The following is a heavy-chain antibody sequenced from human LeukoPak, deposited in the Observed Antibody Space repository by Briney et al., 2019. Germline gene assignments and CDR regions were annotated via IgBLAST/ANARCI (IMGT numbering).Heavy chain of an antibody. J-gene: IGHJ4*02. D-gene: IGHD6-19*01. V-gene: IGHV1-24*01. CDR1: GYTLTELS. CDR3: AKTTYASNSSGWYNHFDY. Sequence: GASVRVSCKVSGYTLTELSMHWVRQAPGKGLEWMGGFDPEDGETIYAQKFQGGVTMTEDTSTDTAYMELSSLRAEDTTVYYCAKTTYASNSSGWYNHFDYWGQGTLVTVSS. CDR2: FDPEDGET.